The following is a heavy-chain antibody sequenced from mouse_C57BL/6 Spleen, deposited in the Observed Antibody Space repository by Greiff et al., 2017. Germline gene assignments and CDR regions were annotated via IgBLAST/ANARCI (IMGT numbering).Heavy chain of an antibody. Sequence: QVHVKQSGPELVKPGASVKISCKASGYAFCSSWMNWVKPRPGKGLEWIGRIYPGDGDTNYNGKFKGKATLTADKSSSTAYMQLSILTSYDSAVYFCARYGSSPFDYWGQGTTLTVSS. CDR1: GYAFCSSW. V-gene: IGHV1-82*01. CDR3: ARYGSSPFDY. J-gene: IGHJ2*01. D-gene: IGHD1-1*01. CDR2: IYPGDGDT.